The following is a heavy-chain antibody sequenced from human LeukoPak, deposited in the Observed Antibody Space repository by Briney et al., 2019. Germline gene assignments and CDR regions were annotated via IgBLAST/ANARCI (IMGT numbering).Heavy chain of an antibody. V-gene: IGHV1-69*04. CDR1: GGTFSSYA. CDR2: IIPILGIA. Sequence: GASVKVSCKASGGTFSSYAISWVRQAPGQGLEWMGRIIPILGIANYAQKFQGRVTITADKSTSTAYMELSSLRSEDTAVYYCARDPVVSGAFDYWGQGTLVTVSS. CDR3: ARDPVVSGAFDY. J-gene: IGHJ4*02. D-gene: IGHD1-26*01.